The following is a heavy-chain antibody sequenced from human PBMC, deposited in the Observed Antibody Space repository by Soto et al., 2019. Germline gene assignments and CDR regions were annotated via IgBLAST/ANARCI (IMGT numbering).Heavy chain of an antibody. CDR2: INPNSGGT. CDR3: ARDPVSLYSGSYDEIGFDY. J-gene: IGHJ4*02. Sequence: ASVKFSCKASGYTFTGYYMHWVRQAPGQGLEWMGWINPNSGGTNYAQKFQGWVTMTRDTSISTAYMELSRLRSDDTAVYYCARDPVSLYSGSYDEIGFDYWGQGTLVTVSS. V-gene: IGHV1-2*04. CDR1: GYTFTGYY. D-gene: IGHD1-26*01.